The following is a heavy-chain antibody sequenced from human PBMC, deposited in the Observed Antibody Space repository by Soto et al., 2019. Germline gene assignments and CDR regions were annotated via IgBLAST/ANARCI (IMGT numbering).Heavy chain of an antibody. Sequence: GASVKVSCKASGGTFSSYAISWVRQAPGQGLEWMGGIIPIFGTANYAQKFQGRVTITADESTSTAYMELSSLRSEDTAVYYCARVHPGTQRLYYFDYWGQGTLVTVSS. CDR2: IIPIFGTA. D-gene: IGHD3-10*01. J-gene: IGHJ4*02. CDR3: ARVHPGTQRLYYFDY. CDR1: GGTFSSYA. V-gene: IGHV1-69*13.